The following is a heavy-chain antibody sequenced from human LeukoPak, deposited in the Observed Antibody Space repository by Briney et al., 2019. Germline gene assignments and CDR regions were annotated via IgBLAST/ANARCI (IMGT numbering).Heavy chain of an antibody. CDR3: ARENTGSYREFDY. CDR1: GGSISSYY. D-gene: IGHD1-26*01. CDR2: IYSGGST. Sequence: TETLSLTCTVSGGSISSYYWSWIRQPAGKGLEWIGRIYSGGSTNYNPSLKSRVTMSVDSSNNQFSLKLSSVTAADTAVFYCARENTGSYREFDYWGQGTLVTVSS. V-gene: IGHV4-4*07. J-gene: IGHJ4*02.